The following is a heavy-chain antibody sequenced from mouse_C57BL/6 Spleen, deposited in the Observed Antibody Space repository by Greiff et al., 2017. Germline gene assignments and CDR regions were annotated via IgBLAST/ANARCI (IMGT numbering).Heavy chain of an antibody. CDR2: IDPSDSYT. CDR1: GYTFTSYW. CDR3: ARGNCAFDY. Sequence: QVQLQQSGAELVKPGASVKLSCKASGYTFTSYWMQWVKQRPGQGLEWIGEIDPSDSYTNYKQKFKGKATLTVDTASSTAYMQLSRLTSEDSAVYYCARGNCAFDYWGQGTTLTVSS. D-gene: IGHD4-1*01. V-gene: IGHV1-50*01. J-gene: IGHJ2*01.